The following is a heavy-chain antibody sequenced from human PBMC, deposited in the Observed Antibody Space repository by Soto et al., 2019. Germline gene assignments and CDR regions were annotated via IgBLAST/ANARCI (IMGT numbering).Heavy chain of an antibody. J-gene: IGHJ4*02. CDR2: ISWDGGIT. D-gene: IGHD6-13*01. CDR1: GFTFNDYS. CDR3: AKDMAGIAPYYFDY. Sequence: EVQLVESGGVVGQPGGSLRLSCAASGFTFNDYSMHWVRQAPGKGLEWVSLISWDGGITYYADSVKGRFTISRDNSKNSLYLQMNSLTTEDTAFYYCAKDMAGIAPYYFDYWGQGTLVTVSS. V-gene: IGHV3-43*01.